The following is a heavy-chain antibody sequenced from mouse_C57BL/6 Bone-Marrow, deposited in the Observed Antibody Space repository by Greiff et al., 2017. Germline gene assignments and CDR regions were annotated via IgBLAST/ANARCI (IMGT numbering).Heavy chain of an antibody. Sequence: VQLQQPGAELVKPGASVKVSCKASGYTFTSYWMHWVKQRPGQGLEWIGRIHPSDSDTNYNQKFKGKATLTVDKSSSTAYMQLSSLTSEDSAVYDWAIWGTTVVAPSAMDYWGQGTSVTVSS. J-gene: IGHJ4*01. D-gene: IGHD1-1*01. CDR2: IHPSDSDT. V-gene: IGHV1-74*01. CDR3: AIWGTTVVAPSAMDY. CDR1: GYTFTSYW.